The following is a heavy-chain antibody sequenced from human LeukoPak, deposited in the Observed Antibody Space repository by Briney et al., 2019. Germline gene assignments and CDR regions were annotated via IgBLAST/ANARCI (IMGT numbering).Heavy chain of an antibody. CDR1: GYTFTSFD. V-gene: IGHV1-8*01. J-gene: IGHJ4*02. CDR2: MNPNSGNT. CDR3: ARDLHPRLTGYLDY. D-gene: IGHD3-16*01. Sequence: ASVKVSCKASGYTFTSFDMNWVRQATGQGLEWMGWMNPNSGNTGYAQKFQGRVTMTRNTSISTAYMELRSLRAEDTAVYYCARDLHPRLTGYLDYWGQGTLVTVSS.